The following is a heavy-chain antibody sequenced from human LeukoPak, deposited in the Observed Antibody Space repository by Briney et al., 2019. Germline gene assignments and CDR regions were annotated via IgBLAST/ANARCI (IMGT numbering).Heavy chain of an antibody. D-gene: IGHD5-24*01. J-gene: IGHJ3*02. CDR2: IYYSGST. CDR3: ARKNYHDAFDI. CDR1: GGSISSYY. Sequence: SETLSLXCTVSGGSISSYYWSWIRQPPGKGLEWIGYIYYSGSTNYNPSLKSRVTISVDTSKNQFSLKLSSVTAADTAVYYCARKNYHDAFDIWGQGTMVTVSS. V-gene: IGHV4-59*01.